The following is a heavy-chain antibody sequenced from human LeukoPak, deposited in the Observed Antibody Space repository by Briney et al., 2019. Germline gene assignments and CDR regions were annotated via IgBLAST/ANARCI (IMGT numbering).Heavy chain of an antibody. CDR3: AKVLEAATNGAFDI. Sequence: GGSLRLSCAASGFTFSSYGMHWVRQAPGKGLEWVAVIWYDGSNKYYADSVKGRFTISRDNSKNTLYLQMNSLRAEDTAVYYCAKVLEAATNGAFDIWGQGTMVTVSS. D-gene: IGHD2-15*01. J-gene: IGHJ3*02. CDR1: GFTFSSYG. V-gene: IGHV3-33*06. CDR2: IWYDGSNK.